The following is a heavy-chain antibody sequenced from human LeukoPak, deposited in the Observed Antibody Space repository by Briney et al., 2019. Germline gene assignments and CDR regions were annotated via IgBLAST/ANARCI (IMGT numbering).Heavy chain of an antibody. J-gene: IGHJ3*02. Sequence: SQTLSLTCTVSGGSISSYYWSWIRQPPGKGLEWIGYIYYSGSTSYNPSLKSRVTISVDTSKKQFSLKLSSVTAADTAFYYCARYIVSYPHDAFDIWGQGTMVTVSS. V-gene: IGHV4-59*01. CDR1: GGSISSYY. CDR2: IYYSGST. D-gene: IGHD1-26*01. CDR3: ARYIVSYPHDAFDI.